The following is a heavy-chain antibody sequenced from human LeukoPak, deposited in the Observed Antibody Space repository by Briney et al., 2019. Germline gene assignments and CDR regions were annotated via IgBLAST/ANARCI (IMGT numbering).Heavy chain of an antibody. V-gene: IGHV4-39*01. CDR3: ARGPYSYDSSGAFDI. Sequence: SETLSLTCTVSGVSISSSNSYWGWIHQPPGKGLEWIGSIYYSGNTYYNASLKSQVSISIDTSKNRFSLKLTSVTAADTAVYFCARGPYSYDSSGAFDIWGQGTMVTVSS. D-gene: IGHD3-22*01. CDR1: GVSISSSNSY. CDR2: IYYSGNT. J-gene: IGHJ3*02.